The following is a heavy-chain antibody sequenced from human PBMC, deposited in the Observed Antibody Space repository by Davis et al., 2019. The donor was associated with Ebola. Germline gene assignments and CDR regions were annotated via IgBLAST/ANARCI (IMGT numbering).Heavy chain of an antibody. J-gene: IGHJ6*02. CDR3: ATRYSGNFWDLYYYYGMDV. D-gene: IGHD1-26*01. CDR2: ISAYNGNT. CDR1: GYTFTSYG. Sequence: AASVKVSCKASGYTFTSYGISWVRQAPGQGLEWMGWISAYNGNTNYAQKLQGRVTMTTDTSTSTAYMELRSLRSDDTAVYYCATRYSGNFWDLYYYYGMDVWGQGTTVTVSS. V-gene: IGHV1-18*01.